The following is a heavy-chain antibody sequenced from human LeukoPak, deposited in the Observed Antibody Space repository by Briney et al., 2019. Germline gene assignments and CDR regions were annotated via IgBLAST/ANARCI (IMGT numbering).Heavy chain of an antibody. CDR2: IYHSGST. Sequence: SETLSLTCTVSGGSISSGGYYWSWIRQPPGKGLEWIGYIYHSGSTYYNPSLKSRVTISVDRSKNQFSLKLSSVTAADTAVYYCARSSYYYDSSGYYYFDYWGQGTLVTVSS. CDR3: ARSSYYYDSSGYYYFDY. V-gene: IGHV4-30-2*01. J-gene: IGHJ4*02. CDR1: GGSISSGGYY. D-gene: IGHD3-22*01.